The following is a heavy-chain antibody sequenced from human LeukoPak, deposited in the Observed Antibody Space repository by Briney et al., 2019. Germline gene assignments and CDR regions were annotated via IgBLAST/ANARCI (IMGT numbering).Heavy chain of an antibody. D-gene: IGHD4-17*01. J-gene: IGHJ4*02. V-gene: IGHV4-39*01. CDR1: GGSISSSSYY. Sequence: ETLSLTCTASGGSISSSSYYWGWIRQPPGKGLKWIGSIYYSGSTYYNPSLKSRVTISVDTSKNQFSLKLSSVTAADTAVYYCARLIGNYGDYWFDYWGQGTLVTVSS. CDR3: ARLIGNYGDYWFDY. CDR2: IYYSGST.